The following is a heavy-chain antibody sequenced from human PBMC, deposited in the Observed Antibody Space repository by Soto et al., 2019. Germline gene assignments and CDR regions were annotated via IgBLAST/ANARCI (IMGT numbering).Heavy chain of an antibody. CDR1: GYTFTSYD. Sequence: QVQLVQSGAEVKKPGASVKVSCKASGYTFTSYDINWVRQATGQGLEWMGWMNPNSGNTGYAQKFQGRVTMTRNNSISTAYMELSSLRSEDTAVYYCARSGSSWYVGIYYYYYGMDVWGQGTTVTVSS. J-gene: IGHJ6*02. CDR3: ARSGSSWYVGIYYYYYGMDV. V-gene: IGHV1-8*01. CDR2: MNPNSGNT. D-gene: IGHD6-13*01.